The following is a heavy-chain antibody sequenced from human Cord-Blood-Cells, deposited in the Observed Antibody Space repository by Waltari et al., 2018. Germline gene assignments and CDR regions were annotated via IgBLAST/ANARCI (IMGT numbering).Heavy chain of an antibody. CDR3: AREATTVVDY. CDR1: GASISSYY. V-gene: IGHV4-4*07. CDR2: IYTSGST. J-gene: IGHJ4*02. D-gene: IGHD4-17*01. Sequence: QVQLQESGPGLVKPSETLSPTCPAPGASISSYYRRWIRQPAGKGLEWIGRIYTSGSTNYNPSLKSRVTMSVDTSKNQFSLKLSSVTAADTAVYYCAREATTVVDYWGQGTLVTVSS.